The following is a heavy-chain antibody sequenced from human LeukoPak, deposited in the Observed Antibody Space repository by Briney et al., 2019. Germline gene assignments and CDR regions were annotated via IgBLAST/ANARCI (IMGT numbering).Heavy chain of an antibody. V-gene: IGHV3-30-3*01. CDR3: ARADGGLGLRFLEWLSPNFDY. CDR1: GFTFSSYA. Sequence: PGGSLRLSCAASGFTFSSYAMHWVRQAPGKGLEWVAVISYDGSNKYYADSVKGRFTISRDNSKNTLYLQMNSLRAEDTAVYYCARADGGLGLRFLEWLSPNFDYWGQGTLVTVSS. J-gene: IGHJ4*02. CDR2: ISYDGSNK. D-gene: IGHD3-3*01.